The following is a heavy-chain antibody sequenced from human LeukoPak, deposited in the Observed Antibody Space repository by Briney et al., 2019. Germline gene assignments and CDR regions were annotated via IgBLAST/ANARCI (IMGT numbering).Heavy chain of an antibody. D-gene: IGHD5-24*01. J-gene: IGHJ4*02. CDR2: IISIFGTA. CDR3: ATQRDVYNKVFDY. Sequence: SVKVTCKASVGTFSSYAISWVRQAPGQGREWMGGIISIFGTANYAQKFQGRVTIHTDESTITAYMELSSRRSEDTAVYYCATQRDVYNKVFDYWGQGTLVTVSS. CDR1: VGTFSSYA. V-gene: IGHV1-69*05.